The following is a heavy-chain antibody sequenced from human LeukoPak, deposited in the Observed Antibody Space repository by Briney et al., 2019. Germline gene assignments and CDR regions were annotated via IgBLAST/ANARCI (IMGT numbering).Heavy chain of an antibody. CDR2: IYPGDSDT. CDR3: ARHDDYSNFNEYYFDY. D-gene: IGHD4-11*01. Sequence: GEPLKISCKGSGYSFTSYWIGWVRQMPGKGLEWMGIIYPGDSDTRYSPSFQGQVTISADKSISTAYLQWSSLKASDTAMYYCARHDDYSNFNEYYFDYWGQGTLVTVSS. V-gene: IGHV5-51*01. CDR1: GYSFTSYW. J-gene: IGHJ4*02.